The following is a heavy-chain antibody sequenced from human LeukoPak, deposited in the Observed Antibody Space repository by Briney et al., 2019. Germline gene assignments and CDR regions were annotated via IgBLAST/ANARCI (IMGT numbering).Heavy chain of an antibody. D-gene: IGHD5-18*01. J-gene: IGHJ4*02. CDR2: IYYSGST. CDR1: GGSISSGDYY. Sequence: SETLSLTCTVSGGSISSGDYYWSWIRQPPGRGLEWIGYIYYSGSTYYNPSLKSRVTISVDTSKNQLSLKLSSVTAADTAVYYCARVGLGYGYFDYWGQGTLVTVSS. V-gene: IGHV4-30-4*08. CDR3: ARVGLGYGYFDY.